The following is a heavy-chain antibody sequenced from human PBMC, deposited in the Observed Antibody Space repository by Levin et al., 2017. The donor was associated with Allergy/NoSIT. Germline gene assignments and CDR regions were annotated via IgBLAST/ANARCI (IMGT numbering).Heavy chain of an antibody. CDR2: INHSGST. D-gene: IGHD5-12*01. V-gene: IGHV4-34*01. CDR1: GGSFRGYY. Sequence: SQTLSLTCAVYGGSFRGYYWSWIRQPPGKGLEWIGEINHSGSTNYNPSLKSRVTISVDTSKNQFSLKLSSVTAADTAVYYCARGYRGYKGGLNWFDPWGQGTLVTVSS. J-gene: IGHJ5*02. CDR3: ARGYRGYKGGLNWFDP.